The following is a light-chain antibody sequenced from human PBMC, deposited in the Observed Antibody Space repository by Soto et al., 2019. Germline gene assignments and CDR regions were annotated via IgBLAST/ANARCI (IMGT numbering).Light chain of an antibody. CDR1: QAVPNN. Sequence: DIHLTQSPSFLSASVGDRVTITCRPSQAVPNNMAWYQQKPGKPPKLLIYEESTLHSGVPSRFSGRKSGTQFTLTIDSLQPEDFATYYCQQYNNWPAFGPGTKVDIK. J-gene: IGKJ3*01. CDR2: EES. CDR3: QQYNNWPA. V-gene: IGKV1-9*01.